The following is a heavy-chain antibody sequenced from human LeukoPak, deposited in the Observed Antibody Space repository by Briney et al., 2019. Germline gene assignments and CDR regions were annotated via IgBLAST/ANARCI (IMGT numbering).Heavy chain of an antibody. Sequence: GGSLRLSCAASGFPFSSYAMSWVRQAPGKGLEWVSGISGSGGTTYYADSVKGRFTVSRDKSRKTLYLQMNSLRVEDTAVYYCAKEEGVQGGNTFDIWGQGTVVTVPS. CDR1: GFPFSSYA. CDR2: ISGSGGTT. D-gene: IGHD1-1*01. J-gene: IGHJ3*02. V-gene: IGHV3-23*01. CDR3: AKEEGVQGGNTFDI.